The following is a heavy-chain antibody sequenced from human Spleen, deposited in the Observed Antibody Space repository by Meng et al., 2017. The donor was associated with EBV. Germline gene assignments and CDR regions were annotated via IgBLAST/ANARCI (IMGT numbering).Heavy chain of an antibody. CDR2: IYHTANT. J-gene: IGHJ4*02. CDR1: GGSISSSNW. V-gene: IGHV4-4*02. D-gene: IGHD1-26*01. Sequence: VELQEPGPGRVKPSEPLSLTCAVSGGSISSSNWWNWVRQPPGKGLEWIGDIYHTANTNYNPSLKSRVTISVDTSKNQFSLNLSSVTAADTAVYYCARTVGATSVFDYWGQGTLVTVSS. CDR3: ARTVGATSVFDY.